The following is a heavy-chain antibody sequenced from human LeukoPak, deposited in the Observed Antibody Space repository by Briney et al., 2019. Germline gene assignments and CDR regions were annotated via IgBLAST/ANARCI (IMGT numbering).Heavy chain of an antibody. CDR2: IYPGDSDT. D-gene: IGHD2-2*01. V-gene: IGHV5-51*01. CDR3: ARGGVCSSTSCYYYFDY. J-gene: IGHJ4*02. CDR1: GYSFTSYW. Sequence: GESLKISCKGSGYSFTSYWIGWVRQMPGKGLKWMGIIYPGDSDTRYSPSFQGQVTISADKSISTAYLQWSSLKASDTAMYYCARGGVCSSTSCYYYFDYWGQGTLVTVSS.